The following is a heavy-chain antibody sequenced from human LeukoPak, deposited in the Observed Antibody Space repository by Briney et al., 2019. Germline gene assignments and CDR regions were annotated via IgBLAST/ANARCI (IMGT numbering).Heavy chain of an antibody. CDR1: GFTFSSYW. D-gene: IGHD1-14*01. Sequence: GSLRLSSSGYGFTFSSYWMRWVRPAPGKGLEGVANIKQDGSKKHHVDSVKGRFTISRDKAKNSLYLQMNSLRAEDKAVYYCARGETSYGKWGQGTLVTVSS. V-gene: IGHV3-7*03. CDR2: IKQDGSKK. CDR3: ARGETSYGK. J-gene: IGHJ4*02.